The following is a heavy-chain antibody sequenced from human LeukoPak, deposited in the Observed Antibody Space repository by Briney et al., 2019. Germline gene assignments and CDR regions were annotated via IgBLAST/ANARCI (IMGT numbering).Heavy chain of an antibody. CDR2: LYSGGST. J-gene: IGHJ3*02. D-gene: IGHD3-10*01. CDR3: ARDKGTFAFDI. Sequence: GGSLRLSCAASGFTVSSNYMSWVRQAPGKGLEWVSVLYSGGSTYYADSVKGRLTISRDNSKNTVYLQMNSLRGEGTAVFYCARDKGTFAFDIWGQGTMVTVSS. CDR1: GFTVSSNY. V-gene: IGHV3-53*01.